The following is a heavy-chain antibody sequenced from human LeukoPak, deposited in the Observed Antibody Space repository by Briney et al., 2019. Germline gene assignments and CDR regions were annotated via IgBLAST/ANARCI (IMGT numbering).Heavy chain of an antibody. D-gene: IGHD3-10*01. V-gene: IGHV4-39*01. CDR2: IYYGGST. Sequence: SETLSLTCTVSGGSISSSGTYYWGWIRQPPGKGLEWIGSIYYGGSTYYNPSLKSRVTISEDTSKNQFSLKLSSVTAADTAVYFCASDYRGLSYWGQGTLVTVSS. CDR3: ASDYRGLSY. J-gene: IGHJ4*02. CDR1: GGSISSSGTYY.